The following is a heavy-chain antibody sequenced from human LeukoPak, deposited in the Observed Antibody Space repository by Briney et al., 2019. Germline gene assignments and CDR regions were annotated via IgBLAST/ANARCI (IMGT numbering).Heavy chain of an antibody. CDR3: AREGDCSGGSCYWETDY. Sequence: ASVKVSCKASGYTFTSYGISWVRQAPGQGLEWMGWISAYNGNTNYAQKLQGRVTMTTDTSTSTAYMELRSLRSDDTVVYYCAREGDCSGGSCYWETDYWGQGTLVTVSS. J-gene: IGHJ4*02. D-gene: IGHD2-15*01. CDR1: GYTFTSYG. CDR2: ISAYNGNT. V-gene: IGHV1-18*01.